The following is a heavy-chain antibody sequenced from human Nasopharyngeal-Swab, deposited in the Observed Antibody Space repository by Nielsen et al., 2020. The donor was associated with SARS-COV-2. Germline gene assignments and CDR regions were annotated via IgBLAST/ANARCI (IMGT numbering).Heavy chain of an antibody. V-gene: IGHV4-34*01. CDR3: ARADIVVVPAAPIYYMDV. Sequence: WIRQPPGKGLEWIGEINHSGSTNYNPSLKSRVTISVDTSKNQFSLKLGSVTAADTAVYYCARADIVVVPAAPIYYMDVWGKGTTVTVSS. D-gene: IGHD2-2*01. J-gene: IGHJ6*03. CDR2: INHSGST.